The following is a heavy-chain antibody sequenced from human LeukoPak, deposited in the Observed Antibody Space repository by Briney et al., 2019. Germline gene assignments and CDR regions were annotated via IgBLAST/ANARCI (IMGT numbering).Heavy chain of an antibody. D-gene: IGHD2-8*01. CDR1: GFTFSTYA. J-gene: IGHJ4*02. CDR2: ISNSGGST. Sequence: GGSLRLSCAASGFTFSTYAMSWVRQAPGKGLEWVSVISNSGGSTYYADSVKGRFTISRDNSKNTLYLQMNSLRAEDTAVYYCARDREGVFDYWGQGTLVTVSS. CDR3: ARDREGVFDY. V-gene: IGHV3-23*01.